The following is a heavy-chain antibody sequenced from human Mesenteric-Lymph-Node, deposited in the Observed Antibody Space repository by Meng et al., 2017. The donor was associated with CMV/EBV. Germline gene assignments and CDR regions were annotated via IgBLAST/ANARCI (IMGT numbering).Heavy chain of an antibody. CDR1: GFSFSSYA. V-gene: IGHV3-23*03. CDR2: IYSGESSI. CDR3: AKGGRSYPFDP. J-gene: IGHJ5*02. Sequence: SCAASGFSFSSYAMTWVRQAPGKGLEWVSVIYSGESSIYYADSVKGRFTISRDNSKNILYLQMDSLRAEDTAVYYCAKGGRSYPFDPWGQGTLVTVSS.